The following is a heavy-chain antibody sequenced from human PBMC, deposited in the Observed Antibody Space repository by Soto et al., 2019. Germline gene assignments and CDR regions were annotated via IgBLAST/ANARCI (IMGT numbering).Heavy chain of an antibody. CDR2: IYHSGST. CDR1: GGSISSGGYS. V-gene: IGHV4-30-2*03. Sequence: SETLSLTCAVSGGSISSGGYSWSWIRQPPGKGLEWIGYIYHSGSTYYNPSLKSRVTISVDTSKNQFSLKLSSVTAADTAVYYLARQAMVRGVPYYYYGMDVWGQGTTVTVSS. D-gene: IGHD3-10*01. CDR3: ARQAMVRGVPYYYYGMDV. J-gene: IGHJ6*02.